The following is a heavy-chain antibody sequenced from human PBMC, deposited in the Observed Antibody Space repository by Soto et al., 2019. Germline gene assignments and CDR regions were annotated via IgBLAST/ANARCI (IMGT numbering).Heavy chain of an antibody. CDR2: ISTYNGNT. CDR3: ARDYYYDNSGPLDY. CDR1: GYTFTNYG. D-gene: IGHD3-22*01. Sequence: ASVKVSCKTSGYTFTNYGVSWVRQALGQGLEWMGWISTYNGNTHSAKKFQGRVTMTTDTSTSTVHMELRSLRSDDTAVYFCARDYYYDNSGPLDYWGQGTLVTV. J-gene: IGHJ4*02. V-gene: IGHV1-18*01.